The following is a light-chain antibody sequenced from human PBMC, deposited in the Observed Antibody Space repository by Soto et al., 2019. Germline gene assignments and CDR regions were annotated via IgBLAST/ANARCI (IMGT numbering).Light chain of an antibody. CDR2: DVS. CDR1: SSDVGGYNY. V-gene: IGLV2-14*01. CDR3: SSYTSSSPLVV. J-gene: IGLJ2*01. Sequence: QSALTQPASVSGSPGQSITISCTGTSSDVGGYNYVSWYQQHPGKAPKLMIYDVSNRPSGVSNRFSGSKSGNTASLTISGLQAEDEADYYCSSYTSSSPLVVFGGGTKRPVL.